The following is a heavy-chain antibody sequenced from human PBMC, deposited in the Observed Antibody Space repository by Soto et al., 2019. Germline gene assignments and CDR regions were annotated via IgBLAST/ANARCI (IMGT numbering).Heavy chain of an antibody. D-gene: IGHD3-16*02. J-gene: IGHJ4*02. V-gene: IGHV3-23*01. CDR2: ISGSGGST. CDR3: AKRRRGPMITYGGVIVTPPDY. CDR1: GFTFSSYA. Sequence: EVQLLESGGALVQPGGSLRLSCAASGFTFSSYAMSWVRQAPGKGLEWVSAISGSGGSTYYADSVKGRFTISRDNSKNTLYLKMNSRRAEETAVYYCAKRRRGPMITYGGVIVTPPDYWGQGTLVTVSS.